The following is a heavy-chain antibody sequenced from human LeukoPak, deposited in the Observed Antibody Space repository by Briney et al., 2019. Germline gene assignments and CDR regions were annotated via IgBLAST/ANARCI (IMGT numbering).Heavy chain of an antibody. V-gene: IGHV1-2*02. D-gene: IGHD2-2*01. CDR2: INPNSGGT. CDR1: GYTFTGYY. CDR3: AREGSIVVVPAASAPNADY. J-gene: IGHJ4*02. Sequence: GASVKVSCKASGYTFTGYYMHWVRQAPGQGLEWMGWINPNSGGTNCAQKFQGRVTMTRDTSISTAYMELSRLRSDDTAVYYCAREGSIVVVPAASAPNADYWGQGTLVTVSS.